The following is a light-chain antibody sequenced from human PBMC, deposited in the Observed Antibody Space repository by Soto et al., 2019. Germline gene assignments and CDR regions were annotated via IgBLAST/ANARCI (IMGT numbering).Light chain of an antibody. J-gene: IGLJ1*01. CDR2: YDN. CDR3: ASWDDSLNAYV. CDR1: SSNIGNNA. Sequence: QSVLTQPPSVSEAPRQRVTISCSGSSSNIGNNAVNWYQQLPGQAPKIVIYYDNLLTSGVSDRFSGSKSGISASLAISDLQSDDEADYYCASWDDSLNAYVLGPGTKVTVL. V-gene: IGLV1-36*01.